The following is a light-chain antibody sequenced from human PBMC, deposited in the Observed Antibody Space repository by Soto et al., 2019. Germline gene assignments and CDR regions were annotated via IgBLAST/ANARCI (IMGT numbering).Light chain of an antibody. CDR2: GNS. CDR3: GAWDNSLSARV. CDR1: SSNIGAGYD. V-gene: IGLV1-40*01. J-gene: IGLJ3*02. Sequence: QPVLTQPPSVSGAPGQRVTISCTGSSSNIGAGYDVHWYQQLPGTAPKLLIYGNSNRPSGVPDRFSGSKSGTSASLAITGLQAEDEADYYCGAWDNSLSARVFGGGTKLTVL.